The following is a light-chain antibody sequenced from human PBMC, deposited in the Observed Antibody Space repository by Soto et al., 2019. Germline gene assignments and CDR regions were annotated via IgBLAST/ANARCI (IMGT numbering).Light chain of an antibody. CDR3: QHYNCYSEA. CDR1: QGSRTC. V-gene: IGKV1-5*03. CDR2: KAS. Sequence: EIQMTQSPSSVSASVGDRVAISFRASQGSRTCLAWYQQKPGKAPKLLIDKASTLKSGVPSRFSGSGSGTEFTLTISSLQPDDSATYYYQHYNCYSEAFGEGTKVDIK. J-gene: IGKJ1*01.